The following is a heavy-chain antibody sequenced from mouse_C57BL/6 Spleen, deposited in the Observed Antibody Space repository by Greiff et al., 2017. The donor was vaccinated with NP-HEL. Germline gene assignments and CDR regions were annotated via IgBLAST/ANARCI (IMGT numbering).Heavy chain of an antibody. CDR2: IHPNSGST. D-gene: IGHD1-1*01. CDR3: ANYYGSSYSAMDY. CDR1: GYTFTSYW. V-gene: IGHV1-64*01. Sequence: QVQLQQPGAELVKPGASVKLSCKASGYTFTSYWMHWVKQRPGQGLEWIGMIHPNSGSTNYNEKFKSKATLTVDESSSTAYMQLSSLTSEDSAVYYCANYYGSSYSAMDYWGQGTSVTVSS. J-gene: IGHJ4*01.